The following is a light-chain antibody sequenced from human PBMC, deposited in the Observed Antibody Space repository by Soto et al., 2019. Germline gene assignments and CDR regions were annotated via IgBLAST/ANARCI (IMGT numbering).Light chain of an antibody. CDR3: QQYSTYSLT. CDR1: QSISNW. V-gene: IGKV1-5*01. J-gene: IGKJ1*01. Sequence: DIQMTQSPSTLSASVGDRVTITCRASQSISNWLAWYQQKPGKAPNLLIYDASSLESGVPSRFSGAVSDTEFTLTINSLQPDDFAPYYCQQYSTYSLTFGRGTKVEVK. CDR2: DAS.